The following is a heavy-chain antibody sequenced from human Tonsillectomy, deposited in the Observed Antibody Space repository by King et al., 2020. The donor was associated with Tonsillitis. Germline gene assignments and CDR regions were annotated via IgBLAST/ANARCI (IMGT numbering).Heavy chain of an antibody. Sequence: VQLVESGGGLVQPGGSLRLSCAASGFTFSSYAMNWVRQAPGKGLQWVSIIYSGGYITYYADSVKGRFTISRDNSKNTLYLQMNSLRAEDTAVYYCAKVSYPLKEFRGVIPPFDYWGQGTLVTVSS. V-gene: IGHV3-23*03. CDR2: IYSGGYIT. CDR1: GFTFSSYA. J-gene: IGHJ4*02. D-gene: IGHD3-10*01. CDR3: AKVSYPLKEFRGVIPPFDY.